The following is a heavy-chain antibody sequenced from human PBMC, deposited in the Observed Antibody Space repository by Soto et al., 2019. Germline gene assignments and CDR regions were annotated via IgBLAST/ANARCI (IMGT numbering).Heavy chain of an antibody. J-gene: IGHJ6*02. Sequence: EVQLVESGGGLVQPGGSLRLSCAASGFTFSSYWMSWVRQAPGKGLEWVANIKQDGSEKYYVDSVKGRFTISRDNAKNSLYLQMNSLRAEDTAVYYCARHGVGLHYGMDVWGQGTTVTVSS. V-gene: IGHV3-7*01. CDR1: GFTFSSYW. CDR2: IKQDGSEK. CDR3: ARHGVGLHYGMDV. D-gene: IGHD1-26*01.